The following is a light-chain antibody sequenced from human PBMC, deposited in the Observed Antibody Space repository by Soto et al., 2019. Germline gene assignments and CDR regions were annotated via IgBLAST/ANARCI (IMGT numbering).Light chain of an antibody. J-gene: IGKJ1*01. CDR3: QHYNTYSRT. V-gene: IGKV1-5*03. CDR1: QSVNIW. Sequence: DIQMTQSPSTLSASVGDRVTITCRASQSVNIWLAWYQQKPGKAPKLLIYKASSLESGVTSRLNGSGSGTEFTLTISSLHPDDFATYYCQHYNTYSRTFGQGTKVEIK. CDR2: KAS.